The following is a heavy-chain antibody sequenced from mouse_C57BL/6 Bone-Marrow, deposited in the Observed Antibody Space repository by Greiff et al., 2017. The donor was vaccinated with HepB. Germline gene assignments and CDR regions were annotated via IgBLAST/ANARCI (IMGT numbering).Heavy chain of an antibody. CDR2: IWTGGGT. J-gene: IGHJ1*03. Sequence: VKLKESGPGLVAPSQSLSITCTVSGFSLTSYAISWVRQPPGKGLEWLGVIWTGGGTNYNSALKYRLSISKDNSKSQVFLKMNSLQTDDTARYYCARGGYYYGSSYYWYFDVWGTGTTVTVSS. CDR3: ARGGYYYGSSYYWYFDV. CDR1: GFSLTSYA. V-gene: IGHV2-9-1*01. D-gene: IGHD1-1*01.